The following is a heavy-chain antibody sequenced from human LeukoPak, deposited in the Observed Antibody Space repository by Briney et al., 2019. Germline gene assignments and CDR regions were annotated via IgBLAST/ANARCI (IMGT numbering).Heavy chain of an antibody. J-gene: IGHJ4*02. D-gene: IGHD4-17*01. V-gene: IGHV3-48*02. CDR1: GFTFRSYS. Sequence: GGSLRLSCAASGFTFRSYSMNWVRQAPGKGLEWVSYITSGSSPIYYADSVKGRFTVSRDNAKNSLYLQMNSLRDEDTAVYYCARRAYGDDSFDYWGQGTLVTVSS. CDR3: ARRAYGDDSFDY. CDR2: ITSGSSPI.